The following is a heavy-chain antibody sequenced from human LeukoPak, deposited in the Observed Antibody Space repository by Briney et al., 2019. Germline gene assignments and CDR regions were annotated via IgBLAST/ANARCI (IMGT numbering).Heavy chain of an antibody. V-gene: IGHV4-59*01. Sequence: SETLSLTCTVSGGSISNYYWSWIRKPPGKGLEWIGYLYYSGSTNYNPSLKSRVTISGDTSKNRFSLKLTSVTAADTAVYYCARGLGSRYYFNSWGQGTLVTVSS. CDR2: LYYSGST. CDR3: ARGLGSRYYFNS. J-gene: IGHJ4*02. CDR1: GGSISNYY. D-gene: IGHD3-10*01.